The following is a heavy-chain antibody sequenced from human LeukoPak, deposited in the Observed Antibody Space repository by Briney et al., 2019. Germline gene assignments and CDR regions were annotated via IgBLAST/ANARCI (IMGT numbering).Heavy chain of an antibody. J-gene: IGHJ5*02. Sequence: ASVKVSCKASGCTFTGYYMHWVRQAPGQGLEWMGWINPNSGGTNYAQKFQGRVTMTRDTSISTAYMELSRLRSDDTAVYYCAREDYSNYGNWFDPWGQGTLVTVSS. D-gene: IGHD4-11*01. CDR2: INPNSGGT. CDR1: GCTFTGYY. CDR3: AREDYSNYGNWFDP. V-gene: IGHV1-2*02.